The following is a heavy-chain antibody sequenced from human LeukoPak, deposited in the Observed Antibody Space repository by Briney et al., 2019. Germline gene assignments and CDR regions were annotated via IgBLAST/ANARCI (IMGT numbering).Heavy chain of an antibody. V-gene: IGHV1-69*06. J-gene: IGHJ6*03. CDR1: GGTFSSYA. Sequence: SVKVSCKASGGTFSSYAISWVRQAPGQGLEWVGGIIPIFGTANYAQKFQGRVTITADKSTSTAYMELSSLRSEDTAVYYCARVVGLTGYSSSWYSGYYYYMDVWGKGTTVTVSS. CDR2: IIPIFGTA. D-gene: IGHD6-13*01. CDR3: ARVVGLTGYSSSWYSGYYYYMDV.